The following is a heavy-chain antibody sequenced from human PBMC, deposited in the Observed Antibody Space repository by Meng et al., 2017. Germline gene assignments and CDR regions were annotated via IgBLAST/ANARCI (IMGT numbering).Heavy chain of an antibody. Sequence: GESLKISCAASGFIFSRCDMGWVRQTPGKGLEWVSSIVAGCATTYYADSVKCRFTISRDNSKNSVSLHMTCLRAGDTAVYYCARYLSRDSVSYFFALEAWGQGTLVTVSS. CDR3: ARYLSRDSVSYFFALEA. CDR2: IVAGCATT. D-gene: IGHD5/OR15-5a*01. V-gene: IGHV3-23*01. CDR1: GFIFSRCD. J-gene: IGHJ4*02.